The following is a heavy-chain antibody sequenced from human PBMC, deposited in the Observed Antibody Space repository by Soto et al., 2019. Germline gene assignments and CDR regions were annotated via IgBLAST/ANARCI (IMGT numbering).Heavy chain of an antibody. D-gene: IGHD2-2*01. CDR3: ARAPSYAYGDFDY. Sequence: ASVKVSCKASGYTFTSYDMHWVRQAPGQRLEWMGWINAGNGNTKYSQKFQGRVTITRDTSASTAYMELSSLRSEDTAVYYCARAPSYAYGDFDYWGQGTLVTVSS. CDR2: INAGNGNT. J-gene: IGHJ4*02. CDR1: GYTFTSYD. V-gene: IGHV1-3*01.